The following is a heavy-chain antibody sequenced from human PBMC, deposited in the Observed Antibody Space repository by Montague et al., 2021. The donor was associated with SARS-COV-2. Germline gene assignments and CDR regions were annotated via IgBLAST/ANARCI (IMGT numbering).Heavy chain of an antibody. CDR2: TYYRSKWYN. J-gene: IGHJ4*02. V-gene: IGHV6-1*01. D-gene: IGHD4-11*01. Sequence: SAISGDSVSSNIATWNWIRQSPSRGLEWLGRTYYRSKWYNDYAESVKSRITIDPDTSKHQFSLHLNSVTPEDTAVYHCARISVGSKYYFDFWGQGTLVTASS. CDR3: ARISVGSKYYFDF. CDR1: GDSVSSNIAT.